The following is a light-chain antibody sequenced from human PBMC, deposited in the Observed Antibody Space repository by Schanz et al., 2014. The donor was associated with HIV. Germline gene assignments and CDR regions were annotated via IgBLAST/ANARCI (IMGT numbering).Light chain of an antibody. J-gene: IGLJ2*01. CDR3: SSSSTNPCV. CDR2: DVS. V-gene: IGLV2-14*01. Sequence: QSALTQPASVSGSPGQSITISCTGTTSDVGGYNYVSRYQQHPGKAPKLMIYDVSNRPSGISNRFSGSKSGNTASLTISGLQAEDEAEYFCSSSSTNPCVFGGGTKLTVL. CDR1: TSDVGGYNY.